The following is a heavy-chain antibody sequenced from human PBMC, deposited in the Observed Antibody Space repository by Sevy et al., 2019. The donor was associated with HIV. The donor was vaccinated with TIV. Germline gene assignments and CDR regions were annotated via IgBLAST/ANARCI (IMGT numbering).Heavy chain of an antibody. CDR3: AREGFSRPHDY. CDR2: LSFGCGKI. J-gene: IGHJ4*02. V-gene: IGHV3-23*01. CDR1: GFAFYDYS. Sequence: GGSLRLSCAASGFAFYDYSMSWIRQAPGKGLEWVATLSFGCGKINYADSVKGRFTISRDNSKNSFYLQMDNLRVEDTALYYCAREGFSRPHDYWGQGTRVTVS.